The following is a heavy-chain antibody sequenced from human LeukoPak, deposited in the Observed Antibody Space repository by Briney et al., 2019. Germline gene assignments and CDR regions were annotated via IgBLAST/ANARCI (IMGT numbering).Heavy chain of an antibody. J-gene: IGHJ3*02. CDR2: ISGSGGST. CDR3: AKDLGTMIVVVTNEAFDI. CDR1: GFTFSSYA. V-gene: IGHV3-23*01. D-gene: IGHD3-22*01. Sequence: QPGGSLRLSCAASGFTFSSYAMSWVRQAPGKGLEWVSAISGSGGSTYYADSVEGRFTISRDNSKNTLYLQMNSLRAEDTAVYYCAKDLGTMIVVVTNEAFDIWGQGTMVTVSS.